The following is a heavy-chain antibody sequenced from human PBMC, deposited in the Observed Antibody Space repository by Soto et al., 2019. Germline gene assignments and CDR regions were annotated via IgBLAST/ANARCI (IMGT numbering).Heavy chain of an antibody. CDR3: AKGIVAGVFAADY. D-gene: IGHD6-25*01. CDR1: GFIVSNNH. V-gene: IGHV3-66*01. Sequence: EVQLAESGGGLVQPGGSLRLSCAASGFIVSNNHVNWLRQAPGKGLEWVSVITNGGETFYADSVKGRFTISRDNSKNTLYLQMNSLRAEDTTIYYCAKGIVAGVFAADYWGQGTLVTVSS. CDR2: ITNGGET. J-gene: IGHJ4*02.